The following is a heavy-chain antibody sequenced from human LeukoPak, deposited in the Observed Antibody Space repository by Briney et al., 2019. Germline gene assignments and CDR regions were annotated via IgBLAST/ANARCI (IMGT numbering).Heavy chain of an antibody. CDR3: AKIWDSSGYYVDPDDAFDI. V-gene: IGHV3-30*18. CDR1: GFTFSSYG. J-gene: IGHJ3*02. Sequence: PGGSLRLSCAASGFTFSSYGIHWVHQAPGKGLEWVAVISYDGSNKYYAGSVKGRFTISRDNSKNTLYLQMNSLRAEDTAVYYCAKIWDSSGYYVDPDDAFDIWGQGTMVTVSS. CDR2: ISYDGSNK. D-gene: IGHD3-22*01.